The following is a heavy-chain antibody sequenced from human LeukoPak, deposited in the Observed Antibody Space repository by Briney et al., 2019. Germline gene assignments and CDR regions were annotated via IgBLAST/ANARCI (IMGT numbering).Heavy chain of an antibody. Sequence: PSETLSLTCTVSGGSISSGGYYWGWIRQHPGKGLEWIGYIYYSGSTYYNPSLKSRVTISVDTSKNQFSLKLSSVTAADTAVYYCARVPYYYDSSVVFDYWGQGTLVTVSS. J-gene: IGHJ4*02. CDR2: IYYSGST. V-gene: IGHV4-31*03. CDR3: ARVPYYYDSSVVFDY. CDR1: GGSISSGGYY. D-gene: IGHD3-22*01.